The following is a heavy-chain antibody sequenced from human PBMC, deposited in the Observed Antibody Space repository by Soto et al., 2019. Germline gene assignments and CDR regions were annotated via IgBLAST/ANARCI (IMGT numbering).Heavy chain of an antibody. Sequence: EVQLVESGGGLIQLGGSLRLSCAASGFTFSSNDMNWVRQAPGKGLEWVSLIYSSGSTSYADSGKGRFTISRDNSKNTLYLQMSSLRAEDTAVYYCATRPLLPGAPWCQGTMVTVSS. V-gene: IGHV3-53*01. J-gene: IGHJ3*01. CDR1: GFTFSSND. CDR3: ATRPLLPGAP. CDR2: IYSSGST. D-gene: IGHD3-22*01.